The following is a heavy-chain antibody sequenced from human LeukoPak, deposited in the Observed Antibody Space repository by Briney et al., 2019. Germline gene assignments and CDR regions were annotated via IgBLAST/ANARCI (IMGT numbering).Heavy chain of an antibody. CDR3: ARVLRGGLEYFDY. CDR1: GGSISNSNW. Sequence: SGTLSLTCAVSGGSISNSNWWTWVRQPPGKGLEWIGEIYHSGSTNYNPSLKSRVTTSVDKSKNQFSLKLSSVTAADTAVYYCARVLRGGLEYFDYWGQGTLVTVSS. CDR2: IYHSGST. J-gene: IGHJ4*02. V-gene: IGHV4-4*02.